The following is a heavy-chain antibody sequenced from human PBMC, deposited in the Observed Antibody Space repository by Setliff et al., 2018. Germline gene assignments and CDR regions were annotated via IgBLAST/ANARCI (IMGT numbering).Heavy chain of an antibody. CDR1: GFSFSTYS. CDR3: ARVNDYGDFYFDY. J-gene: IGHJ4*02. V-gene: IGHV3-21*01. Sequence: GGSLRLSCAASGFSFSTYSMDWVRQAPGKGLEWVSSISSSSSYIYYADSMKGRFTISRDNAKNSLYLQMNSLRAEDTAVYYCARVNDYGDFYFDYWGQGTLVTVSS. D-gene: IGHD4-17*01. CDR2: ISSSSSYI.